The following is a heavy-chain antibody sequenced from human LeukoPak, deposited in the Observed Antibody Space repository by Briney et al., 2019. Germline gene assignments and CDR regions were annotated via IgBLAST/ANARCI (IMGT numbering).Heavy chain of an antibody. CDR1: DGSISSGDYY. Sequence: SQTLSLTCTVSDGSISSGDYYWSWIRQPPGKGLEWIGYIYYSGSTYYNPSLKSRVTISVETSKNQFSLKLSSVTAADTAVYYCASNWGPFWYFDLWGRGTLVTVSS. V-gene: IGHV4-30-4*01. D-gene: IGHD3-16*01. CDR3: ASNWGPFWYFDL. J-gene: IGHJ2*01. CDR2: IYYSGST.